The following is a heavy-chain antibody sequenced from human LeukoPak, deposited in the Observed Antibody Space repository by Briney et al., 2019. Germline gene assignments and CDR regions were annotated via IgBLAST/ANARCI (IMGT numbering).Heavy chain of an antibody. CDR3: ASGISFGEKCLAY. CDR1: GFTFSSYA. CDR2: ISGSGGST. J-gene: IGHJ4*02. D-gene: IGHD3-10*01. V-gene: IGHV3-23*01. Sequence: GGSLRLSCAASGFTFSSYAMSWVRQAPGKGLEWVSAISGSGGSTYYADSVKGRFTISRDNSKNTLYVQMNSLRAEDTAVYYCASGISFGEKCLAYWGQGTLVTVSS.